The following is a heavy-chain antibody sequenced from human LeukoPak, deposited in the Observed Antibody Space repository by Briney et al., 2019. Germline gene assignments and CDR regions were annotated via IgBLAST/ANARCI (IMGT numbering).Heavy chain of an antibody. V-gene: IGHV4-30-4*08. J-gene: IGHJ3*02. D-gene: IGHD3-3*01. Sequence: SQTLSLTCTVSGGSISSGDYYWSWIRQPPWKGLEWIGYIYYSGSTYYNPSLKSRVTISVDTSKNHFSLKLSSVTAADTAVYYCARDYDFWSGTRRDAFDIWGQGTMVTVSS. CDR2: IYYSGST. CDR3: ARDYDFWSGTRRDAFDI. CDR1: GGSISSGDYY.